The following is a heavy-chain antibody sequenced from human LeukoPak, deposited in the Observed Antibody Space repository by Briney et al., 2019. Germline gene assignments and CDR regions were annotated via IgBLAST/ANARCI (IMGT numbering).Heavy chain of an antibody. J-gene: IGHJ3*02. CDR1: GYSFTTYW. V-gene: IGHV5-10-1*01. Sequence: GESLKISCKGSGYSFTTYWISWVRQMPGKGLEWMGRIDPSDSYTNYSPSFQGHVTISADKSISTTYLQWSSLKASDTAMYSCSRHRDSSCNPAALDIWGQGTMVTVSS. D-gene: IGHD3-22*01. CDR3: SRHRDSSCNPAALDI. CDR2: IDPSDSYT.